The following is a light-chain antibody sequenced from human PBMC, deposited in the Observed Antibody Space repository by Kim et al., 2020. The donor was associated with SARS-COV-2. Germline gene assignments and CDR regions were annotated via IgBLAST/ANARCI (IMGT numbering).Light chain of an antibody. J-gene: IGKJ2*04. CDR3: QQRSIWPPGS. V-gene: IGKV3-11*01. Sequence: LSPGERAALSCRASQSVDISLAWYQQKPGQAPRLLIYDASNRATGIPARFSGSGSGTDFTLTISSLEPEDFAVYYWQQRSIWPPGSFGQGAKLEI. CDR1: QSVDIS. CDR2: DAS.